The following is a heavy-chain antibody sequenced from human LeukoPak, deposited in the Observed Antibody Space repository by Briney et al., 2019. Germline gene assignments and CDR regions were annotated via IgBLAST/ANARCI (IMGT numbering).Heavy chain of an antibody. CDR2: IYSDNT. CDR3: ARRARAYSHPYDY. CDR1: GFTVSSNS. Sequence: GGSLRLSCTVSGFTVSSNSMSWVRQAPGKGLEWVSFIYSDNTHYSDSVKGRFTISRDNSNNTLYLQMNSLRAEDTAVYYCARRARAYSHPYDYWGQGTLVTVSS. J-gene: IGHJ4*02. D-gene: IGHD4/OR15-4a*01. V-gene: IGHV3-53*01.